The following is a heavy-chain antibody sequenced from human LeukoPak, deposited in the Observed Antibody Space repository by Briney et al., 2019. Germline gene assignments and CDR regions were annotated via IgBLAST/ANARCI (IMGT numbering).Heavy chain of an antibody. V-gene: IGHV3-7*03. CDR1: GFTFSRHW. CDR2: IKQDGSKK. J-gene: IGHJ4*02. Sequence: GGSLRLSCAASGFTFSRHWMHWVRQAPGKGLEWVANIKQDGSKKNYVDSVKGRFTISRDNAKNSLYLQMNSLRAEDTAVYYCATPLDYYDSSGYHQGGDWGQGTLVTVSS. CDR3: ATPLDYYDSSGYHQGGD. D-gene: IGHD3-22*01.